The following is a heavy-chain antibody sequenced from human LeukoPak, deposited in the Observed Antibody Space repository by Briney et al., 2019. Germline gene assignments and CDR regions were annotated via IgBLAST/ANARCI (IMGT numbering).Heavy chain of an antibody. J-gene: IGHJ4*02. V-gene: IGHV3-30-3*01. CDR2: VSYDGSSA. Sequence: GGSLRLSCAASGFTFSTYAMHWVRQAPGKGLEWVAVVSYDGSSAYYADSVKGRFTISRDNSKNTLYLQVNSLRPEDTALYCCAKDYSSSSDYFDFWGQGTLVTVSS. CDR1: GFTFSTYA. CDR3: AKDYSSSSDYFDF. D-gene: IGHD6-13*01.